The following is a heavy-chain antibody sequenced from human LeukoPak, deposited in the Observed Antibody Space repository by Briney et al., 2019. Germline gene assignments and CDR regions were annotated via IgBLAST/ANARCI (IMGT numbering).Heavy chain of an antibody. D-gene: IGHD2-15*01. CDR2: INTNTGNT. Sequence: ASVKVSCKASGYTFISYDINWVRQATGQGLEWMGWINTNTGNTTYAQGFTGRFVFSLDTSVSTAYLQIRSLKAEDSAVYYCARESWDCSGGSCSYYMDVWGKGATVTVSS. V-gene: IGHV7-4-1*02. J-gene: IGHJ6*03. CDR1: GYTFISYD. CDR3: ARESWDCSGGSCSYYMDV.